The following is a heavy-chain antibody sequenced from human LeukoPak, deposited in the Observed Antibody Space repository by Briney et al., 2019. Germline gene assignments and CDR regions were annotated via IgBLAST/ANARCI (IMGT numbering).Heavy chain of an antibody. J-gene: IGHJ4*02. D-gene: IGHD6-13*01. CDR3: AKLPGRAAGQDY. CDR2: ISSSSSYI. CDR1: GFTFSSYS. Sequence: GGSLRLSCAPSGFTFSSYSINWVRQAPGEGLEWVSSISSSSSYIYYADSVKGRFTISRDNAENSLYLQMNSLRAEDTAVYYCAKLPGRAAGQDYWGRGTLVTVSS. V-gene: IGHV3-21*01.